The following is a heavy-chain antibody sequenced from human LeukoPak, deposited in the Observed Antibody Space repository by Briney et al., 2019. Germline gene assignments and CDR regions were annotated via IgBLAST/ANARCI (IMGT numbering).Heavy chain of an antibody. V-gene: IGHV3-21*04. CDR1: GFTFSSYS. CDR2: ISSSSSYI. D-gene: IGHD4-23*01. Sequence: GGSLRLSCAASGFTFSSYSMNWVRQAPGKGLEWVSSISSSSSYIYYADSVKGRFTISRDNAKNSLYLQMNSLRAEDTAFYYCARRAHGGDYFDYWGQGTLVTASP. CDR3: ARRAHGGDYFDY. J-gene: IGHJ4*02.